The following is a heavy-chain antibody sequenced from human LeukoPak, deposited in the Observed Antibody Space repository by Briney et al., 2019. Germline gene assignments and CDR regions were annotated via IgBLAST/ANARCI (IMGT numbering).Heavy chain of an antibody. CDR3: AKVTKSYCSGGSCHLDY. J-gene: IGHJ4*02. Sequence: PGGSLRLSCSASGFTFSSYAMTWVRQAPGKGLEWVSAIGSSGTSTYYADSVKGRFTISRDNSKNTLYLQMNSLRAEDTAVYYCAKVTKSYCSGGSCHLDYWGQGTLVTVSS. CDR1: GFTFSSYA. D-gene: IGHD2-15*01. V-gene: IGHV3-23*01. CDR2: IGSSGTST.